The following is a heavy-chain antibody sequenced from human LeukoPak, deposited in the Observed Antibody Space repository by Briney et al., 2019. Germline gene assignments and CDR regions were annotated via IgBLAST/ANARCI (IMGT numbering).Heavy chain of an antibody. J-gene: IGHJ4*01. CDR2: IKQEGSEK. D-gene: IGHD6-19*01. Sequence: GGSLRLSCAASGFTFTTHWMSWVSQAPGKGLEWVANIKQEGSEKNYVDSVKGRFTISRDNAKNSLYLQMNSLRAEDTAVYYCARGGWYSEYWGQGTLVTVSS. V-gene: IGHV3-7*04. CDR3: ARGGWYSEY. CDR1: GFTFTTHW.